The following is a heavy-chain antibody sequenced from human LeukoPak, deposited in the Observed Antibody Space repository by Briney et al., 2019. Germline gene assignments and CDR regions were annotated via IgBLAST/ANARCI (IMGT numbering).Heavy chain of an antibody. V-gene: IGHV5-51*01. J-gene: IGHJ4*02. CDR1: GYPFTNYW. Sequence: GESLQISCQGSGYPFTNYWIGWVRPRPGKGLEWMGIIYPGDSDTRYRPSFQGQVTISADKSVTTAYLQWSSLEASDTAIYYCARGPPGYSPYYFDYWGQGTLVTVCS. D-gene: IGHD6-13*01. CDR3: ARGPPGYSPYYFDY. CDR2: IYPGDSDT.